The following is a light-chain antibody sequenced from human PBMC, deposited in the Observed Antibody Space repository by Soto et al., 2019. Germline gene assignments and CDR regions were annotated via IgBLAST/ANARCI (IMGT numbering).Light chain of an antibody. CDR3: QQANSSTLT. J-gene: IGKJ4*01. CDR2: DAS. CDR1: QSISSW. V-gene: IGKV1-12*01. Sequence: GGRGTITCPASQSISSWLAWYQKKPGKDPKILIYDASSLESGVPSRFSGSGSGTDFNLTISRLQTEDFATYHCQQANSSTLTFGEGTRVEIK.